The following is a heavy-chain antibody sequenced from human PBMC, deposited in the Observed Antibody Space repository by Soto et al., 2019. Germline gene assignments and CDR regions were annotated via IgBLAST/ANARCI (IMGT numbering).Heavy chain of an antibody. Sequence: SETLSLTCSVSGGSVSSGDYYWSWIRQPPGKGLEWIGYIYYTGSSNYNPSLKRRVTISVDTSKNQFSLKVNSVTAADTAVYYCARRAVVAVTGSLDNWLDPWGQGTLVTVSS. CDR1: GGSVSSGDYY. J-gene: IGHJ5*02. V-gene: IGHV4-61*08. CDR3: ARRAVVAVTGSLDNWLDP. D-gene: IGHD2-21*01. CDR2: IYYTGSS.